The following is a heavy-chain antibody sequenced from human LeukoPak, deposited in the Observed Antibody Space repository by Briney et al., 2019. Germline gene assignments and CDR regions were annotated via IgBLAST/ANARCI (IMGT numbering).Heavy chain of an antibody. D-gene: IGHD2-2*02. CDR2: IYHSGST. CDR3: ARVCSSTSCYIDAFDI. V-gene: IGHV4-30-2*01. CDR1: GGSISSGGYY. Sequence: PSQTLSLTCTVSGGSISSGGYYWRWIRQPPGKGLEWIGYIYHSGSTYYNPSLKSRVTISVDRSKNQFSLKLSSVTAADTAVYYCARVCSSTSCYIDAFDIWGQGTMVTVSS. J-gene: IGHJ3*02.